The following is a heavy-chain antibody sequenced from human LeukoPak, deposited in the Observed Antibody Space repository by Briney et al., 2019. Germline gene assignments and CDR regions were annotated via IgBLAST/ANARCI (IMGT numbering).Heavy chain of an antibody. V-gene: IGHV1-2*02. CDR1: GYTFTGYY. CDR2: INPNSGGT. J-gene: IGHJ4*02. CDR3: ARGEYYYDSSGYYDY. D-gene: IGHD3-22*01. Sequence: ASVKVSCKAPGYTFTGYYMHWVRQAPGQGLEWMGWINPNSGGTNYAQKFQGRVTMTRDTSISTAYMELSRLRSDDTAVYYCARGEYYYDSSGYYDYWGQGTLVTVSS.